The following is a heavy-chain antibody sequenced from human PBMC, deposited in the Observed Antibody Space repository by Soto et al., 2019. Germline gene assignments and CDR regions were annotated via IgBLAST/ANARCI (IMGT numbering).Heavy chain of an antibody. CDR2: GE. V-gene: IGHV2-5*01. Sequence: GSGPKRESKTQTHTMTCNVSGFSLSTRGKTLGWIRQPPGEAPEWLALGEQYSPSLQSRLTFTKDTSKNQVVLTMTDMDPVDTATYYCTLRDDSSRGPIYWGQGILVTVSS. D-gene: IGHD3-22*01. J-gene: IGHJ4*02. CDR3: TLRDDSSRGPIY. CDR1: GFSLSTRGKT.